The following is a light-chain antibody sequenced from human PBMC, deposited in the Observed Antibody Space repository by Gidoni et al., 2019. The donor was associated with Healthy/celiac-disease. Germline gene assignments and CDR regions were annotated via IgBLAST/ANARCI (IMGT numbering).Light chain of an antibody. V-gene: IGKV1-NL1*01. CDR1: QGISNS. CDR2: AES. CDR3: QQYYSTPA. Sequence: DIQMTQSPSSLSASVGDRVTITCRASQGISNSLAWYQQKPGKAPKLLLYAESRLQSGVPSRFSGSGSGTDYTLTISSLQPEDFATYYCQQYYSTPAFGPGTKVDIK. J-gene: IGKJ3*01.